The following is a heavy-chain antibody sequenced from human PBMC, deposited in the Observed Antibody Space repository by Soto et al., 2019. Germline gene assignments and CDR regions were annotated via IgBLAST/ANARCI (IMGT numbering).Heavy chain of an antibody. CDR1: GGSISSYY. Sequence: PSETLSLTCTVSGGSISSYYWSLIRQPAGKGLECIWRIYTGGTTNYSPSLKSRVTMSVDTSKNQFSLRLTSVTAADTAVYYCARASVGPPGGGSWTMPFDIWGRGTLVTVSS. CDR3: ARASVGPPGGGSWTMPFDI. D-gene: IGHD2-15*01. J-gene: IGHJ4*02. V-gene: IGHV4-4*07. CDR2: IYTGGTT.